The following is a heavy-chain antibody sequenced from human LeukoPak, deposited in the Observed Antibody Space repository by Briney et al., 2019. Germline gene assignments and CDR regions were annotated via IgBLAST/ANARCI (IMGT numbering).Heavy chain of an antibody. V-gene: IGHV4-31*03. D-gene: IGHD3-10*02. J-gene: IGHJ6*02. Sequence: SQTLSLTCTVSGGSISSGGYYWSWIRQHPGKGLEWIGYIYYSGSTYYNPSLKSRVTISVDTSKNQFSLKLSSVTAADTAVYYCAREVFGELFYYGMDVWGQGTTVTVSS. CDR2: IYYSGST. CDR3: AREVFGELFYYGMDV. CDR1: GGSISSGGYY.